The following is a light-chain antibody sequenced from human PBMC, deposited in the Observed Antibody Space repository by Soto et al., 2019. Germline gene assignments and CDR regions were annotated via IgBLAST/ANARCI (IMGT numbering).Light chain of an antibody. V-gene: IGKV3-20*01. CDR2: GAS. CDR3: QQYGSSPPP. Sequence: EIVMTQSPATLSVSPGEGATLSCRASQSVSSNLAWYQQKPGQAPRLLIYGASTRATGIPDRFSGSGSGTDFTLTISRLEPEDFAVYYCQQYGSSPPPFGQGTRLEIK. J-gene: IGKJ5*01. CDR1: QSVSSN.